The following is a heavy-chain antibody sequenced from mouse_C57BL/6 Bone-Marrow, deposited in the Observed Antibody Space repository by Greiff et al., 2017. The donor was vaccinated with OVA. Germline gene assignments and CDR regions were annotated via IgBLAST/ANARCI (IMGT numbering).Heavy chain of an antibody. CDR2: ISSGGDYI. CDR1: GFTFSSYA. D-gene: IGHD2-1*01. V-gene: IGHV5-9-1*02. J-gene: IGHJ4*01. CDR3: TRLLDAMDY. Sequence: EVKLEESGEGLVKPGGSLKLSCAASGFTFSSYAMSWVRQTPEKRLEWVAYISSGGDYIYYADTVKGRFTISRDNARNTLYLQMSSLKSEDTAMYYCTRLLDAMDYWGQGTGITVTA.